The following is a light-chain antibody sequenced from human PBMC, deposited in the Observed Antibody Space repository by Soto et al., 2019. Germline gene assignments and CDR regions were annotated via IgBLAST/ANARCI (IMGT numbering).Light chain of an antibody. CDR3: QHYNNWLGT. CDR2: GAS. CDR1: QSVRSN. V-gene: IGKV3-15*01. J-gene: IGKJ4*01. Sequence: IEIRQCPATLSVTQGERATLSCRASQSVRSNLAWYQQKPGQAPRLLIYGASTRATGIPDRFSGSGSGTEFILTISSLQSEDFAVYYCQHYNNWLGTFGGGTKVDI.